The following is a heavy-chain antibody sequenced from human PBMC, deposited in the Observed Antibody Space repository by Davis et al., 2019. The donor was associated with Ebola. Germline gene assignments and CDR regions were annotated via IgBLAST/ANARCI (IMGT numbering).Heavy chain of an antibody. CDR2: INAGNGNT. D-gene: IGHD1-26*01. CDR1: GYTCTSYA. CDR3: ARGLGGATLDY. Sequence: ASVKVSCKASGYTCTSYAMHWVRQAHGQRLEWMGWINAGNGNTKYSQKFQGRVNITRDTSASTAYMALSSLRSEDTAVYYCARGLGGATLDYWGQGTLVTVSS. J-gene: IGHJ4*02. V-gene: IGHV1-3*01.